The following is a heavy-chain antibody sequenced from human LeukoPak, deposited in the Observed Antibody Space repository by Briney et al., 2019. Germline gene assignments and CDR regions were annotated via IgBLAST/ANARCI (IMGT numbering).Heavy chain of an antibody. V-gene: IGHV3-49*04. J-gene: IGHJ4*02. CDR1: GFTFGDYA. CDR3: TRGYSYDPFDY. Sequence: GGSLRLSCTASGFTFGDYAMSWVRQAPGKGLEWVGFIRSKAYGGTTEYAASVKGRFTISRDDSESIAYLQMNSLKTEDTAVYYCTRGYSYDPFDYWGQGTLVTVSS. D-gene: IGHD5-18*01. CDR2: IRSKAYGGTT.